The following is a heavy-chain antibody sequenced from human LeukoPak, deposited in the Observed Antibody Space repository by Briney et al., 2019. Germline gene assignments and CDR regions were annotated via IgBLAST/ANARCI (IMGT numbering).Heavy chain of an antibody. Sequence: GASVKVSCKASGFTFTSFYMHWVRQAPGQGIEWMGIINPSGGSTSYAEKFQGRVTMTRDMSTSTVYMELSSLRAEDTAVYYCARAQGSGSYYNKLDYWGQGTLVTVSS. CDR3: ARAQGSGSYYNKLDY. J-gene: IGHJ4*02. V-gene: IGHV1-46*01. CDR2: INPSGGST. CDR1: GFTFTSFY. D-gene: IGHD3-10*01.